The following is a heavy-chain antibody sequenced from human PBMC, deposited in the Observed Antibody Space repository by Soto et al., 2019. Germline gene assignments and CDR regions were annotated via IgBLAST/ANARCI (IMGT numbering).Heavy chain of an antibody. CDR3: VRAVGGRYAY. J-gene: IGHJ4*02. Sequence: EVQLVESGGGLVQPGGSLTLSCAASGFTYSDHWMSWVRQAPWKGLEWVANVNQDASEIYYVDSVKGRFTISRDNARSSLLLQMNSLRVEDTAVYYCVRAVGGRYAYWGQGTLVTVSS. V-gene: IGHV3-7*04. CDR2: VNQDASEI. CDR1: GFTYSDHW. D-gene: IGHD3-16*01.